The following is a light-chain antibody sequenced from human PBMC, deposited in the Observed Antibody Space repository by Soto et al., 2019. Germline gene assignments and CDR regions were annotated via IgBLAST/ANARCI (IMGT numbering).Light chain of an antibody. CDR3: QSFDSSLSASV. CDR2: GNG. V-gene: IGLV1-40*01. Sequence: QSVLTQPPSVSRAPGQRVTISCTGSSSNIGSHYDVHWYQQFPGTAPKLLIYGNGNRPSGVPDRFSGSKSGSSASLAISGLQSEDEADYYCQSFDSSLSASVFGGGTKVTVL. CDR1: SSNIGSHYD. J-gene: IGLJ1*01.